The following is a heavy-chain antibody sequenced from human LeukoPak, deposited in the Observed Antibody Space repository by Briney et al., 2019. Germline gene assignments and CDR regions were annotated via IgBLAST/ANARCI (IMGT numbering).Heavy chain of an antibody. J-gene: IGHJ3*02. CDR2: ISAYNGNT. D-gene: IGHD6-19*01. V-gene: IGHV1-18*01. Sequence: ASVKVSCQASDDTFTSYAITWVRQAPGQGLEWMGWISAYNGNTNYAQKLQGRVTMTTETSTSTAYMELRSLRSDDTALYYCARFGLGKHIEVAGIPFDIWGQGTMVTVSS. CDR1: DDTFTSYA. CDR3: ARFGLGKHIEVAGIPFDI.